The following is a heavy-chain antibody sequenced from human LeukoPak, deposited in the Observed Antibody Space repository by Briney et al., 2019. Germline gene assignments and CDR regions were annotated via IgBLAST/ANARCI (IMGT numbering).Heavy chain of an antibody. D-gene: IGHD4-23*01. CDR1: GYNFRDQE. CDR3: ARGRYRGNRFFDN. J-gene: IGHJ4*02. V-gene: IGHV1-8*02. CDR2: IHPNSGKT. Sequence: GASVKVSCKASGYNFRDQEINWVRQASGQGLEWVGWIHPNSGKTGYAQKFQGRVSMTRTTSISTTYMELTSLTSEDTAVYYCARGRYRGNRFFDNWGQGTQLIVSS.